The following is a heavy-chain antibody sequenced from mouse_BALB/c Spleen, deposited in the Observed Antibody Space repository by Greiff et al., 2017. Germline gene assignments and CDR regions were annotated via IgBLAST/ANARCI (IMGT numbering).Heavy chain of an antibody. CDR3: AREGGNPYYYFDY. J-gene: IGHJ2*01. Sequence: QVQLQQSGAELVRPGSSVKISCKASGYAFSSYWMNWVKQRPGQGLEWIGQIYPGDGDTNYNGKFKGKATLTADKSSSTAYMQLSSLTSEDSAVYFCAREGGNPYYYFDYWGQGTTLTVSS. CDR1: GYAFSSYW. CDR2: IYPGDGDT. D-gene: IGHD1-1*02. V-gene: IGHV1-80*01.